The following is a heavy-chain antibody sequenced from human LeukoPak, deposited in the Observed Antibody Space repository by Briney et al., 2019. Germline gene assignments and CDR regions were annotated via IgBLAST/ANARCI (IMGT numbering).Heavy chain of an antibody. CDR2: ISGCGHST. D-gene: IGHD4-17*01. CDR3: AKRGGDPSGSAYYYGMDV. Sequence: GGSLRLSCAASVFTFRSYAMNWVRRTPGKGLEWVSDISGCGHSTYSADSVKGRFAVSRDNSKNTLYLQMSSLRAEDTAVYYCAKRGGDPSGSAYYYGMDVWGQGTTVTVSS. V-gene: IGHV3-23*01. J-gene: IGHJ6*02. CDR1: VFTFRSYA.